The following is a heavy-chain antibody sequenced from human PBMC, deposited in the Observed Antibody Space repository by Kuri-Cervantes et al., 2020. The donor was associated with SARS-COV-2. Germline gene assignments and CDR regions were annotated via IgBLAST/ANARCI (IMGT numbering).Heavy chain of an antibody. D-gene: IGHD1-1*01. CDR2: ISDDGSRK. V-gene: IGHV3-30-3*01. J-gene: IGHJ6*02. CDR1: GFIFSGYA. CDR3: AKVGFPELERLDYYGMDV. Sequence: GGSLRLSCAASGFIFSGYAMHWVRQAPGKGLEWVAVISDDGSRKYYADSVKGRFTISRDNSKNTLYLQMNSLRAEDTAVYYCAKVGFPELERLDYYGMDVWGQGTTVTVSS.